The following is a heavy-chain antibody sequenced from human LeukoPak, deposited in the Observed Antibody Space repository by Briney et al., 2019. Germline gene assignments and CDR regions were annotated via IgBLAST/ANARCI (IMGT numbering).Heavy chain of an antibody. D-gene: IGHD6-6*01. Sequence: GGSLRLSCAASGFNFGNVWMSWVRQAPGKGLEWVGRIKSKTNGGTADYAAPVKGRFTISRDDSKNTLYLQMNSLKTEDTAVYYCTTDVVDSSYSPYFDHWGQGTLVTVSS. CDR1: GFNFGNVW. V-gene: IGHV3-15*01. CDR3: TTDVVDSSYSPYFDH. CDR2: IKSKTNGGTA. J-gene: IGHJ4*02.